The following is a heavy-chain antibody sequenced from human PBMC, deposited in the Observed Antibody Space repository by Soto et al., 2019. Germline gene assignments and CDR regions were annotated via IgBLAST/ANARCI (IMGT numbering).Heavy chain of an antibody. D-gene: IGHD2-8*02. CDR1: GVSFSGYS. Sequence: SETLSLTCAVYGVSFSGYSWTWIRQSPGKGLEWIGQINDGGSSNYNPSLKSRVTISVDTSKNQFSLKLTSVTAADTAVYYCARDEITGLFDYWGQGTLVTVSS. J-gene: IGHJ4*02. V-gene: IGHV4-34*01. CDR2: INDGGSS. CDR3: ARDEITGLFDY.